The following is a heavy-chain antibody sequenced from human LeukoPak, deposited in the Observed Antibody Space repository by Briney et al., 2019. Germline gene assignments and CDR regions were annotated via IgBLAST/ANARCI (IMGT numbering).Heavy chain of an antibody. CDR1: GGSFSGYC. CDR2: INHSGST. D-gene: IGHD3-10*01. Sequence: PSETLSLTCAVYGGSFSGYCWSWIRQPPGKGLEWIGEINHSGSTNYNPSLKSRVTISVDTSKNQFSLKLSSVTAADTAVYYCARGNGSGSYLVYWGQGTLVTVSS. J-gene: IGHJ4*02. V-gene: IGHV4-34*01. CDR3: ARGNGSGSYLVY.